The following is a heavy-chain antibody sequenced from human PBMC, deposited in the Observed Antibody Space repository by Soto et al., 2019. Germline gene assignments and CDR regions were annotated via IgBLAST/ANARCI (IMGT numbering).Heavy chain of an antibody. CDR2: INYSGHT. J-gene: IGHJ3*02. CDR3: ARQRAWYGEWAYDI. Sequence: QLQESGPGLVKPSETMSLTCTVSGDSSSGGIFYWGWMRQLPGKGLEWIGSINYSGHTYYSPSLKSRVTISVDPSSNQFSRDLSSVTAADSAVYYCARQRAWYGEWAYDIWGQGTMVTVSS. V-gene: IGHV4-39*01. D-gene: IGHD3-10*01. CDR1: GDSSSGGIFY.